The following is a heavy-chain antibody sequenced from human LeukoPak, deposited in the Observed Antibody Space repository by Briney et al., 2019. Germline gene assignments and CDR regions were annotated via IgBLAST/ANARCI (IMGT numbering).Heavy chain of an antibody. CDR1: GFSFNSYS. CDR2: ISSSSRTT. V-gene: IGHV3-48*02. CDR3: ARDMGGY. J-gene: IGHJ4*02. D-gene: IGHD2-15*01. Sequence: PGGSLRLSCAASGFSFNSYSMNWVPQGPGKGLEWVSYISSSSRTTYYADSVKGRFTISRDNAKNSLYLQMNSLRDEDTAVYYCARDMGGYWGQGTRVTVSS.